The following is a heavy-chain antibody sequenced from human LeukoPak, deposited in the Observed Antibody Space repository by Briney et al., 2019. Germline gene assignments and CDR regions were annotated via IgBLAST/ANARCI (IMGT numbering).Heavy chain of an antibody. J-gene: IGHJ4*02. CDR3: ARVPYCSGGSCLLRGYYFDY. CDR1: GGTFSSYA. Sequence: GASVKVSCKASGGTFSSYAISWVRQAPGQGLEWMGEIIPIYGTANYAQKFQGRVTITADESTSTAYMELNSPRSEDTAVYYCARVPYCSGGSCLLRGYYFDYWGQGTLVTVSS. CDR2: IIPIYGTA. V-gene: IGHV1-69*13. D-gene: IGHD2-15*01.